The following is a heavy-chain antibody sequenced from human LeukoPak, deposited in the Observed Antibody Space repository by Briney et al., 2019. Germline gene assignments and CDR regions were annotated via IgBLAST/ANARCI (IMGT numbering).Heavy chain of an antibody. D-gene: IGHD1-26*01. J-gene: IGHJ4*02. CDR1: GFTFSSYA. V-gene: IGHV3-30-3*01. Sequence: PGGSLRLSCAASGFTFSSYAMQWVRQAPGKGLEWVAVISYDGSNKYYADSVKGRFTISRDNSKNTLYLQMNSLRAEDTAVYYCARTLRRYSGSYYLDYWGQGTLVTVSS. CDR3: ARTLRRYSGSYYLDY. CDR2: ISYDGSNK.